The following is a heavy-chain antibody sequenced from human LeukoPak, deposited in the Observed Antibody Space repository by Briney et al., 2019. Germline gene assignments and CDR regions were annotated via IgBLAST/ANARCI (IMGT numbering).Heavy chain of an antibody. Sequence: GGSLRLSCAASGFTFSSYAMSWVRQAPGKGLEWVSAISGSGGSTYYADSVKGRFTISRDNSKNTLYLQMNSLRAGDTAVYYCAKGHIVLMVYAINFDYWGQGTLVTVSS. CDR2: ISGSGGST. V-gene: IGHV3-23*01. D-gene: IGHD2-8*01. J-gene: IGHJ4*02. CDR3: AKGHIVLMVYAINFDY. CDR1: GFTFSSYA.